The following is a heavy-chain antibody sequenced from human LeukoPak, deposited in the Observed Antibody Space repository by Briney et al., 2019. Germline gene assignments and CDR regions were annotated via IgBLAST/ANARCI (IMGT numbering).Heavy chain of an antibody. CDR3: ARPREMATITDAFDI. CDR1: GYSFTNYW. J-gene: IGHJ3*02. Sequence: GESLRISCTGSGYSFTNYWISWVRQMPGKGLEWMGRIDPSDSYTNYSPSFQGLVTMSADKSISTAYLQWSSLKASDTAMYYCARPREMATITDAFDIWGQGTMVTVSS. D-gene: IGHD5-24*01. V-gene: IGHV5-10-1*01. CDR2: IDPSDSYT.